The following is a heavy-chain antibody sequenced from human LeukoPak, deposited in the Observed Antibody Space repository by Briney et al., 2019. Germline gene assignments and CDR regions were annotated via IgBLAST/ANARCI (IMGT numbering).Heavy chain of an antibody. CDR2: ISSSSSYI. CDR1: GFTFSSYS. D-gene: IGHD2-2*01. CDR3: ARVVPAAMGDY. V-gene: IGHV3-21*01. Sequence: PGGSLRLSCAASGFTFSSYSMNRVRQAPGKGLEWVSSISSSSSYIYYADSVKGRFTISRDNAKNSLYLQMNSLRAEDTAVYYCARVVPAAMGDYWGQGTLVTVSS. J-gene: IGHJ4*02.